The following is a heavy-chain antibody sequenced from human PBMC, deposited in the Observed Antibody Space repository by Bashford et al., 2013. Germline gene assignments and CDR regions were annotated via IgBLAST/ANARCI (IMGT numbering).Heavy chain of an antibody. D-gene: IGHD5-12*01. CDR3: ARDGKRGYDLDS. Sequence: HSGGSLRLSCAASGFLFSSYSMNWVRQAPGKGLEWVSHIAWDNKTIFYADSVKGRFTVSRDNAKNSVYLQMNSLRDEDTAVYYCARDGKRGYDLDSWGQGTLVTVSS. J-gene: IGHJ5*01. V-gene: IGHV3-48*02. CDR1: GFLFSSYS. CDR2: IAWDNKTI.